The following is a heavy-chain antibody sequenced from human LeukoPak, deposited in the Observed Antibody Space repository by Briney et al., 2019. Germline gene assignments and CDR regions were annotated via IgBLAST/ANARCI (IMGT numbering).Heavy chain of an antibody. CDR2: INHSGST. D-gene: IGHD3-9*01. CDR3: ARGIRYFDWATRGYGMDV. Sequence: SGTLSLTCAVYGGSFSGYYWSWIRQPPGKGLEWIGEINHSGSTNYNPSLKSRVTISVDTSKNQFSLKLSSVTAADTAVYYCARGIRYFDWATRGYGMDVWGQGTTVTVSS. CDR1: GGSFSGYY. J-gene: IGHJ6*02. V-gene: IGHV4-34*01.